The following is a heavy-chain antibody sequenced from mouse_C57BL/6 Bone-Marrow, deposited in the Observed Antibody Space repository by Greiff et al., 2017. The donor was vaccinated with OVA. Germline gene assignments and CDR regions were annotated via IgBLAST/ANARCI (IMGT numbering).Heavy chain of an antibody. J-gene: IGHJ2*01. Sequence: QVQLQQPGAELVMPGASVKLSCKASGYTFTSYWMHWVKQRPGQGLEWIGEIDPSDSYTNYNQKFKGKSTLTVDKSSSTAYMQLSSLTSEDSAVYYCAREDYGSLDYWGQGTTLTVSS. CDR3: AREDYGSLDY. CDR2: IDPSDSYT. CDR1: GYTFTSYW. V-gene: IGHV1-69*01. D-gene: IGHD1-1*01.